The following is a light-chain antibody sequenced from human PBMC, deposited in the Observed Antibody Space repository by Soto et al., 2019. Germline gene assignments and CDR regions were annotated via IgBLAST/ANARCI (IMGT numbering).Light chain of an antibody. CDR3: LQDYNYPFT. Sequence: IQMTQSPSTLSASVGDRFTVTCRASQDIRKDLAWYQQKPGKAPQILIYGASTLQTGVASRFSGSGSATDFTLTISSLQPEDSAAYYCLQDYNYPFTFGQGTKVDIK. J-gene: IGKJ2*01. CDR2: GAS. CDR1: QDIRKD. V-gene: IGKV1-6*01.